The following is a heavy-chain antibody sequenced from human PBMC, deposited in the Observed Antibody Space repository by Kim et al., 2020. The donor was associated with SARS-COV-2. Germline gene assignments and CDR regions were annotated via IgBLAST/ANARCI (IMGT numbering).Heavy chain of an antibody. Sequence: GGSLRLSCAASGFTFSSYWMSWVRQAPGKGLEWVANIKQDGSEKYYVDSVKGRFTISRDNAKNSLYLQMNSLRAEDTAVYYCAREGETTSLNYYDFWSRYYYYGMDVWGQGTTVTVSS. D-gene: IGHD3-3*01. J-gene: IGHJ6*02. CDR3: AREGETTSLNYYDFWSRYYYYGMDV. CDR1: GFTFSSYW. V-gene: IGHV3-7*01. CDR2: IKQDGSEK.